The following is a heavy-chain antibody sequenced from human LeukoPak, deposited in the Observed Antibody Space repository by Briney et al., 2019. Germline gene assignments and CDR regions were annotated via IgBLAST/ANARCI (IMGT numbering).Heavy chain of an antibody. V-gene: IGHV1-8*03. Sequence: GASVKVSCKASGYTFTNYDINWVRQATGQGLERMGYMNPNSGNSAYAQKFQCRVTITTDASISTAYMELSGLRSEDTALYYCAREGLDYWGQGTLVTVSS. J-gene: IGHJ4*02. CDR3: AREGLDY. CDR1: GYTFTNYD. CDR2: MNPNSGNS.